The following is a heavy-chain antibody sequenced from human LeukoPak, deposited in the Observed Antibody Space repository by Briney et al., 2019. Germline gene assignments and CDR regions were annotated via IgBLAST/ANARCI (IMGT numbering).Heavy chain of an antibody. CDR1: GFAFNFYA. CDR2: INASGGNT. D-gene: IGHD6-19*01. J-gene: IGHJ5*02. Sequence: SGGSLRLSCAASGFAFNFYAMTCVRQAPGKRLQWVSTINASGGNTYYAESVRGRFTISRDNSKDTLYLQLNSLTAEDTAIYYCANPISGGLAVSADWFDPWGQGTLVAVSS. V-gene: IGHV3-23*01. CDR3: ANPISGGLAVSADWFDP.